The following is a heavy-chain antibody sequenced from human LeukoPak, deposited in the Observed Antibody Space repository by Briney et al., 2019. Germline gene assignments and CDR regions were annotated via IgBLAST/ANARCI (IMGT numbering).Heavy chain of an antibody. J-gene: IGHJ5*02. CDR1: GYTFTGYY. D-gene: IGHD4-11*01. CDR2: INPNSGGT. CDR3: ARNGLQYYNWFDP. Sequence: ASVKVSCKASGYTFTGYYMHWVRQAPGQGLEWMGWINPNSGGTNYAQKFQGRVTMTRDTSISTAYMELSRLRSDVTAVYYCARNGLQYYNWFDPWGQGTLVTVSS. V-gene: IGHV1-2*02.